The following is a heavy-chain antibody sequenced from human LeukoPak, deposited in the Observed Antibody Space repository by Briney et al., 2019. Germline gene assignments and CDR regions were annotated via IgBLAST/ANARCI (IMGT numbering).Heavy chain of an antibody. Sequence: SVKVPCKASGGTFSSYAISWVRQAPGQGLEWMGGIIPIFGTANYAQKFQGRVTITADESTSTAYMELSSLRSEDTAVYYCARGDDSSGYFSDYWGQGTLVTVSS. D-gene: IGHD3-22*01. CDR3: ARGDDSSGYFSDY. J-gene: IGHJ4*02. CDR2: IIPIFGTA. V-gene: IGHV1-69*13. CDR1: GGTFSSYA.